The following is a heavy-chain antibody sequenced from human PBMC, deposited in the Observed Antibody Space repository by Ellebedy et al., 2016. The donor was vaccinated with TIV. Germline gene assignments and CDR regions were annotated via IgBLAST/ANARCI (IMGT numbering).Heavy chain of an antibody. CDR1: GYTFTSYA. V-gene: IGHV1-3*01. Sequence: AASLKVSCKASGYTFTSYAMHWVRQPPGQRLEWMGWFNAGNGNTKYSQKFQGRVTITRDTSASTAYMELSSLRSEDTAVHYCARDRDYGTFDYWGQGTLVTVSS. CDR3: ARDRDYGTFDY. D-gene: IGHD4-17*01. CDR2: FNAGNGNT. J-gene: IGHJ4*02.